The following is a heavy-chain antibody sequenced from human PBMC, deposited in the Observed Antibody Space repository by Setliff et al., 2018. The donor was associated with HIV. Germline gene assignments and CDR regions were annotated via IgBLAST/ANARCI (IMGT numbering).Heavy chain of an antibody. Sequence: ETLSLTCNVSGDSLNTYYWSWIRQSGGKGLEWIGRIYASGKTTFNPSLKSRVRMSVDTSKNQFSLKLTSVTASDTAVYYCAGGNNDLESFDYWGQGALVTVSS. V-gene: IGHV4-4*07. J-gene: IGHJ4*02. CDR3: AGGNNDLESFDY. CDR2: IYASGKT. D-gene: IGHD3-3*01. CDR1: GDSLNTYY.